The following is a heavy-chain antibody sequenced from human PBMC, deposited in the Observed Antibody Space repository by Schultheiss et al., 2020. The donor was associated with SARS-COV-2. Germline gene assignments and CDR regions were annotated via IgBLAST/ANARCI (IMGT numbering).Heavy chain of an antibody. V-gene: IGHV4-59*08. CDR1: SDSISNYY. J-gene: IGHJ6*02. Sequence: SETLSLTCTVSSDSISNYYWSWIRQPPGKGLEWIGYIYYTGTTNYNPSLQSRVTISVDTSKNQFSLKLSSVTAADTAVYYCARVHPGYYGMDVWGQGTTVTVSS. CDR2: IYYTGTT. CDR3: ARVHPGYYGMDV.